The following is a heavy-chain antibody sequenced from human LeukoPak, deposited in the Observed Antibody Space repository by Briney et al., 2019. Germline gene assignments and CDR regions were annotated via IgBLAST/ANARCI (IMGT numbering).Heavy chain of an antibody. J-gene: IGHJ1*01. V-gene: IGHV4-59*08. Sequence: SETLSLTCTVSGGSISSYYWSWIRQPPGKGLEWIGYIYYSGSTNYNPSLKSRVTISVDTSKNQFSLKLSSVTAADTAVYYCARWGSSSQHWGQGTLVTVSS. D-gene: IGHD2-15*01. CDR2: IYYSGST. CDR1: GGSISSYY. CDR3: ARWGSSSQH.